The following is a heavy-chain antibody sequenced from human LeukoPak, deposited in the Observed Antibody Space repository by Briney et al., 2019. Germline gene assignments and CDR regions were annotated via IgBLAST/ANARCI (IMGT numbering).Heavy chain of an antibody. V-gene: IGHV1-69*04. CDR1: GGTFSSYA. Sequence: SVKVSCKASGGTFSSYAISWVRQAPGQGLEWMGRIIPILGIANYAQKFQGRVTITADKSTSTAYMALSSLRSEDTDVYYCARGYCSSTSCYAFDIXXXGXXXTVXS. CDR2: IIPILGIA. D-gene: IGHD2-2*01. J-gene: IGHJ3*02. CDR3: ARGYCSSTSCYAFDI.